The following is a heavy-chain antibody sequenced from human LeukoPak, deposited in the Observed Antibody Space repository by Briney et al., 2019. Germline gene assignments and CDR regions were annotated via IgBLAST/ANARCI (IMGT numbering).Heavy chain of an antibody. J-gene: IGHJ4*02. CDR2: IYPGDSDT. CDR3: ARYRSGSSVYYFDY. Sequence: FTSXWIGWVRQMPGKGLEWMGIIYPGDSDTRNSPSFQGQVTISADKSISTAYLQWSSLKASDTAMYYCARYRSGSSVYYFDYWGQGTLVTVSS. CDR1: FTSXW. V-gene: IGHV5-51*01. D-gene: IGHD3-10*01.